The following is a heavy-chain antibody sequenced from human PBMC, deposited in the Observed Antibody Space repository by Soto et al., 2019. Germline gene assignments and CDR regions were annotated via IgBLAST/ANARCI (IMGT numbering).Heavy chain of an antibody. CDR1: GGSINSHY. J-gene: IGHJ4*02. D-gene: IGHD3-16*01. CDR2: IHYTGST. V-gene: IGHV4-59*11. Sequence: QVHLQESGPGLVKPSETLSLTCVVSGGSINSHYWSWIRQPPGKGLEWIGYIHYTGSTKYNPSLNSRVTISLDTSKSRFSLRLSSVTPADTAVYYCVRTWRWGDWGQGTLVTISS. CDR3: VRTWRWGD.